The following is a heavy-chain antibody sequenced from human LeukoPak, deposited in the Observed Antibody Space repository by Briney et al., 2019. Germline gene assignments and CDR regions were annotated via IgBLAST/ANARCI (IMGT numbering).Heavy chain of an antibody. V-gene: IGHV4-34*01. CDR3: ARGRSTGYPYYFEY. CDR2: INHSGST. J-gene: IGHJ4*02. CDR1: GGSLNDYY. D-gene: IGHD5-12*01. Sequence: KPSETLSLTCAVYGGSLNDYYWSWIRQPPGKGLEWIGEINHSGSTNYNPSLKSRVTISVDTSKNQFSLRLSSVTAADTAVYYCARGRSTGYPYYFEYWGQGTLVTVSS.